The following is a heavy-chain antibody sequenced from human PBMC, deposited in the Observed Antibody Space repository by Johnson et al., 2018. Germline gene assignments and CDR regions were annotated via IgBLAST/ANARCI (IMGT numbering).Heavy chain of an antibody. CDR3: ARDQSYREEDYYYYGMDV. J-gene: IGHJ6*02. CDR1: GFTFSSYW. D-gene: IGHD4-11*01. V-gene: IGHV3-7*01. Sequence: EVQLLETGGGLVQXGGSXRLXCAASGFTFSSYWMSWVRQAPGKGLEWVANIKQDGSEKYYVDSVKGRFTISRDNAKNSLYLQMNSLRAEDTAVYYCARDQSYREEDYYYYGMDVWGQGTTVTVSS. CDR2: IKQDGSEK.